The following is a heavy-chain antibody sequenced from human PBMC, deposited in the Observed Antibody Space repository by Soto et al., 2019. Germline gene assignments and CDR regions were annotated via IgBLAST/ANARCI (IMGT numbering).Heavy chain of an antibody. Sequence: QVQLVESGGGLVKPGGSLRLSCAASGFTLSDSYMSWVRQAPGKGLESLSYISGSSSDTNYADSVKGRFTISRDNAKNSLYLQMNSLRAEDTAVYYCATGPRGLRDWGQGTLGIVSS. D-gene: IGHD3-16*01. CDR1: GFTLSDSY. CDR3: ATGPRGLRD. J-gene: IGHJ4*02. CDR2: ISGSSSDT. V-gene: IGHV3-11*05.